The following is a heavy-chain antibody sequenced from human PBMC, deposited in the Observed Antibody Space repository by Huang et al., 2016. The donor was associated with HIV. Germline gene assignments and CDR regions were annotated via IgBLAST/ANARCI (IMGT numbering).Heavy chain of an antibody. D-gene: IGHD3-16*01. J-gene: IGHJ4*03. CDR3: AREGQNWLGKPFGALAF. Sequence: QAQLVQSGAAVMKPGSSVRVSCKAYGVSFSDYAFSWVRRAPGQGLDWKGGIIPRFCLTNDAPRLQGRVTISADKSSNTVYLELTSLRSGDTAVYYCAREGQNWLGKPFGALAFWGQGTEVIVSS. CDR1: GVSFSDYA. V-gene: IGHV1-69*10. CDR2: IIPRFCLT.